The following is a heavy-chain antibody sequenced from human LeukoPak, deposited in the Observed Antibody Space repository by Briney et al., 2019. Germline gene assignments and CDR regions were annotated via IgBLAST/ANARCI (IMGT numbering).Heavy chain of an antibody. V-gene: IGHV3-30*03. Sequence: GGSLRLSCAASGFNFSAYGMHWVRQAPGKGPEWVIVISYDGSYKYYADSVRGRFTISRDSSKNTLYLQMKNLRPEDTAVYYCARDFGILSGYADYWGQGTLVTVSS. D-gene: IGHD3-3*01. CDR2: ISYDGSYK. CDR1: GFNFSAYG. CDR3: ARDFGILSGYADY. J-gene: IGHJ4*02.